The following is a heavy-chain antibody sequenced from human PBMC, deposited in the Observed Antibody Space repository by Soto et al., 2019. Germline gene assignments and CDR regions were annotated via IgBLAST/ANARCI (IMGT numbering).Heavy chain of an antibody. CDR2: IYYSGST. CDR1: CGSVSSGSYY. J-gene: IGHJ5*02. Sequence: PSETLSLTCTVSCGSVSSGSYYWSWIRQPPGKGLEWIGYIYYSGSTNYNPSLKSRVTISVDTSKNQFSLKLSSVTAADTAVYYCARGQYDFFNWFDPWGQGTLVTVS. D-gene: IGHD3-3*01. CDR3: ARGQYDFFNWFDP. V-gene: IGHV4-61*01.